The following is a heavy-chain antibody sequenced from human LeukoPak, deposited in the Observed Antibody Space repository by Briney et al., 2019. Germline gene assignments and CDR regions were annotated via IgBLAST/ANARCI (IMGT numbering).Heavy chain of an antibody. J-gene: IGHJ4*02. CDR3: AREEIVGATWVDY. CDR2: TNEHGTFT. Sequence: GGSLRLSCAASGFTFSREWMHWVRQAPGEGLVWVARTNEHGTFTGYADSVKGRFTISRDNAKNSLYLQMNSLRAEDTAVYYCAREEIVGATWVDYWGQGTLVTVSS. D-gene: IGHD1-26*01. V-gene: IGHV3-74*01. CDR1: GFTFSREW.